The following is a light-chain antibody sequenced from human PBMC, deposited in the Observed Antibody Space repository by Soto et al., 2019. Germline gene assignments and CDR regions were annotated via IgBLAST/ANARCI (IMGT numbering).Light chain of an antibody. CDR3: KQSCNTPRT. V-gene: IGKV1-39*01. CDR2: AAS. J-gene: IGKJ1*01. Sequence: DIQITQSPSSLSAFVGDRVTITCRASQTITNFLSWYQQKPGKAPRLLIYAASSLQSGVPSRFSASGSGTDFTLTISSLQPEDFATYYCKQSCNTPRTFGQGTKVE. CDR1: QTITNF.